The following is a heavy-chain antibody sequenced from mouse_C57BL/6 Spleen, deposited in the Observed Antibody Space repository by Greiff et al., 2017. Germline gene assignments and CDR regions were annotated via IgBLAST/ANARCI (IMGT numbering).Heavy chain of an antibody. Sequence: QVQLQQPGAELVRPESSVKLSCKASGYTFTSYWMDWVKQRPGQGLEWIGNIYPSDSETHYNQKFKDKATLTVDKSSSTAYMQLSSLTSEDSAVYYCAREGNGYPFAYWGQGTLVTVSA. CDR2: IYPSDSET. V-gene: IGHV1-61*01. D-gene: IGHD2-2*01. J-gene: IGHJ3*01. CDR1: GYTFTSYW. CDR3: AREGNGYPFAY.